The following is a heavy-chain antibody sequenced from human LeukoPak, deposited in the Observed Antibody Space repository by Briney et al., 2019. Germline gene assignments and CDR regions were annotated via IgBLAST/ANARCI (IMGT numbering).Heavy chain of an antibody. J-gene: IGHJ5*02. CDR3: ARDSITGFDP. Sequence: GRSLRLSCAASGFTFSSYDMHWVRQAPGKGLEWVAVISYDGSNTYYADSVKGRLTISRDNYKNTLYLQMNSLRAEDTAVYYCARDSITGFDPWGQGTLVTVSS. CDR1: GFTFSSYD. V-gene: IGHV3-30-3*01. D-gene: IGHD2-2*01. CDR2: ISYDGSNT.